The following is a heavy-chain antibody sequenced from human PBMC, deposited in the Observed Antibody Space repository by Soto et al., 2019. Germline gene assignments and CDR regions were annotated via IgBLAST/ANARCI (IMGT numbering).Heavy chain of an antibody. Sequence: XASLSLTCAVSGDSFRDNDGSWIRQAPGKGLEWLGYIYSSGATNSNPSLKSRVTISVDTSKNQFSLRLSSVTAADTAVYYCARAGWSSSWYFDYCGQGTLVTVSS. CDR2: IYSSGAT. J-gene: IGHJ4*02. CDR3: ARAGWSSSWYFDY. V-gene: IGHV4-59*01. D-gene: IGHD6-13*01. CDR1: GDSFRDND.